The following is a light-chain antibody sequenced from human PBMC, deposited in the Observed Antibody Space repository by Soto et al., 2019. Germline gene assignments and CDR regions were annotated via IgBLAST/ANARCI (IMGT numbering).Light chain of an antibody. CDR2: GAS. J-gene: IGKJ1*01. Sequence: EIVLTQSPGTLSLSPGERATLSCRASQTGFSTYLAWFQQKPGQAPRLLIYGASSRAAGIPDRFSGSGSGTDVTLTINRLEPEYFAVYYCHQYGNSPWTLGQGTKVEIK. V-gene: IGKV3-20*01. CDR1: QTGFSTY. CDR3: HQYGNSPWT.